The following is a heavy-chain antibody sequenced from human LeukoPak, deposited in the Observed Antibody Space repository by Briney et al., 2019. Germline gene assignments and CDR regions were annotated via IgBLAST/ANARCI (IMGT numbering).Heavy chain of an antibody. CDR2: ISYEGSNK. CDR1: GFIFSFYG. D-gene: IGHD6-19*01. J-gene: IGHJ4*02. Sequence: PGRSLRLSCTASGFIFSFYGMHWVRQAPGKGLEWVAFISYEGSNKYYADSVKGRFTISRDTSKNALYLQMNSLRAEDTAVFYCAKSEPGYSSGCPDYWGQGTLVTVSS. V-gene: IGHV3-30*18. CDR3: AKSEPGYSSGCPDY.